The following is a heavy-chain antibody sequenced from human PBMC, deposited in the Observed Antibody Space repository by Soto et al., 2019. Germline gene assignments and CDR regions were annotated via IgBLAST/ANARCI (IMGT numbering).Heavy chain of an antibody. V-gene: IGHV3-21*01. J-gene: IGHJ4*02. CDR1: GFTFSSYS. CDR3: AGAPLHCGGYCYTDY. CDR2: ISSSSSYI. Sequence: ESGGGLVKPGGSLRLSCAASGFTFSSYSMNWVRQAPGKGLEWVSSISSSSSYIYYADSVKGRFTISRDNAKNSLYLQMNSLRAEDTAVYYCAGAPLHCGGYCYTDYWGQGTLVTVSS. D-gene: IGHD2-21*02.